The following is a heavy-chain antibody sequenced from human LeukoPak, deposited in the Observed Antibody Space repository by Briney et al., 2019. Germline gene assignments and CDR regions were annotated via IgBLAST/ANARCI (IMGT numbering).Heavy chain of an antibody. V-gene: IGHV4-59*06. D-gene: IGHD3-10*01. CDR2: IYYSGST. Sequence: SETLSHTCTVSGGSISSYYWSWIRQHPGKGLEWIGYIYYSGSTYYNPSLKSRVTISVDTSKNQFSLKLSSVTAADTAVYYCARVKPEKIKWFGELFYYFDYWGQGTLVTVSS. J-gene: IGHJ4*02. CDR1: GGSISSYY. CDR3: ARVKPEKIKWFGELFYYFDY.